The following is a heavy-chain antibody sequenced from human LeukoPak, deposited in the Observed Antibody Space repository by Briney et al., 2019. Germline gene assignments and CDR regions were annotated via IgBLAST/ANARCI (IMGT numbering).Heavy chain of an antibody. V-gene: IGHV3-11*04. D-gene: IGHD3-10*01. CDR2: ISSSGSTI. J-gene: IGHJ6*03. CDR1: GVTFSDYY. Sequence: GGSLRRSCAASGVTFSDYYRSWIRQAPGKGLEWVSYISSSGSTIYYADSVKGRFTISRDNAKNSLYLQMNSLKGDDTAVYYCAKDSAFYYIDVWGKGTTVIIFS. CDR3: AKDSAFYYIDV.